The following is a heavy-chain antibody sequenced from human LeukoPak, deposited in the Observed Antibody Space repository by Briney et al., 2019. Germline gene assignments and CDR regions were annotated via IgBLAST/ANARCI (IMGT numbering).Heavy chain of an antibody. D-gene: IGHD3-22*01. Sequence: PSETLSLTCTVSGGSISSYYWSWIRQPPGKGLEWIGYIYYSGSTNYNPSLKSRVTISVDTSKNQFSLKLSSVTAADTAVYYCARSAHYDSSGLFWFDPWGQGALVTVCS. CDR1: GGSISSYY. J-gene: IGHJ5*02. CDR2: IYYSGST. V-gene: IGHV4-59*08. CDR3: ARSAHYDSSGLFWFDP.